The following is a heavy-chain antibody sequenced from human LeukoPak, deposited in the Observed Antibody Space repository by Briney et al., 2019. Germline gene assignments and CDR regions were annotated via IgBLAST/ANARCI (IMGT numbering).Heavy chain of an antibody. CDR1: GFTFSSYV. CDR2: ISSSSYYI. Sequence: GGSLRLSCVASGFTFSSYVMDWVRQAPGKGLEWVSSISSSSYYIYYADSLKGRFTISRDNAKNSLYLQMNSLRAEDTAVYYCARAHDYYYYLDVWGKGTTVTVYS. CDR3: ARAHDYYYYLDV. J-gene: IGHJ6*03. V-gene: IGHV3-21*01.